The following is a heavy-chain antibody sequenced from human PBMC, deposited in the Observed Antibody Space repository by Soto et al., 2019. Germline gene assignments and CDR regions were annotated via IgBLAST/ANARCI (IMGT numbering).Heavy chain of an antibody. CDR3: ARANNPRITMVRGVTIDY. J-gene: IGHJ4*02. CDR1: GGSISSGGYY. D-gene: IGHD3-10*01. V-gene: IGHV4-31*03. Sequence: SETLSLTCTVSGGSISSGGYYWSWIRQHPGKGLEWIGYIYYSGSTYYHPSLKSRVTISVDTSKNQFSLKLSSVTAADTAVYYCARANNPRITMVRGVTIDYWGQGTLVPVSS. CDR2: IYYSGST.